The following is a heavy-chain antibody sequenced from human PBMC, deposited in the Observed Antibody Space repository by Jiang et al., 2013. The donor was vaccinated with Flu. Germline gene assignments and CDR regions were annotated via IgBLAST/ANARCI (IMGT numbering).Heavy chain of an antibody. CDR3: ARVAVYSGSYVDY. D-gene: IGHD1-26*01. CDR1: GFTFSSYS. J-gene: IGHJ4*02. Sequence: RLSCAASGFTFSSYSMNWVRQAPGKGLEWVSSISSSSSYIYYADSVKGRFTISRDNAKNSLYLQMNSLRAEDTAVYYCARVAVYSGSYVDYWGQGTLVTVSS. CDR2: ISSSSSYI. V-gene: IGHV3-21*01.